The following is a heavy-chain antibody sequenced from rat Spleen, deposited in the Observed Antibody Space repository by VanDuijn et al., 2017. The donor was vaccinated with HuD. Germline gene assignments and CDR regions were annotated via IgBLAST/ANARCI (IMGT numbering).Heavy chain of an antibody. CDR3: TRVKANCDVMDA. D-gene: IGHD5-1*01. CDR2: ITNTGGST. J-gene: IGHJ4*01. CDR1: GFTFNNYW. V-gene: IGHV5-31*01. Sequence: EVQLMESGRGLVQPGRSLKLSCVASGFTFNNYWMTWIRQAPGKGLEWVASITNTGGSTYYPDSVKGRFTISRDNAKSTLYLQMNSLRSEDTATYYCTRVKANCDVMDAWGQGASVTVSS.